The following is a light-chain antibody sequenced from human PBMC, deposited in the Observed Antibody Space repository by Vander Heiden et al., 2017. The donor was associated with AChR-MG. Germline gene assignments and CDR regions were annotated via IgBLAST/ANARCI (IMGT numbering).Light chain of an antibody. J-gene: IGKJ2*01. Sequence: EIVLPQSPGTLSLSPGERATLSCRASQSVSSSYLTWHQQKPGQAPRLLIYGASSRATGIPDRFSGSGSGTDFTLTISRLEPEDFAVYYCQQYGGSPYTFGQGTKLEIK. CDR2: GAS. CDR3: QQYGGSPYT. CDR1: QSVSSSY. V-gene: IGKV3-20*01.